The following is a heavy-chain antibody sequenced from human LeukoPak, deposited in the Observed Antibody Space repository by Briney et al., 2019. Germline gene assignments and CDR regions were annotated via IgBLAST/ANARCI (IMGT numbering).Heavy chain of an antibody. V-gene: IGHV4-59*12. CDR1: GGSISSYY. CDR2: IYYSGST. Sequence: PSETLSLTCTVSGGSISSYYWSWIRQPPGKGLEWIGYIYYSGSTNYNPSLKSRATISVDTSKNQFSLKLSSVTAADTAVYYCARLVVVTAIPPPNWFDPWGQGTLVTVSS. J-gene: IGHJ5*02. D-gene: IGHD2-21*02. CDR3: ARLVVVTAIPPPNWFDP.